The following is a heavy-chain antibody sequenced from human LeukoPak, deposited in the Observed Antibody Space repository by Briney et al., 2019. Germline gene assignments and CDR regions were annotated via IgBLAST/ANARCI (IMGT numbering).Heavy chain of an antibody. CDR2: IRNKANSYTT. Sequence: GGSLRLSCAASGFTFSDHYMDWVRQAPGKGLEWVGRIRNKANSYTTEYAASVKGRFTISRDDSKNSLYLQMNSLKTEDTAVYYCARDVTLGNFDYWGQGILVIVSS. J-gene: IGHJ4*02. V-gene: IGHV3-72*01. D-gene: IGHD3-16*01. CDR1: GFTFSDHY. CDR3: ARDVTLGNFDY.